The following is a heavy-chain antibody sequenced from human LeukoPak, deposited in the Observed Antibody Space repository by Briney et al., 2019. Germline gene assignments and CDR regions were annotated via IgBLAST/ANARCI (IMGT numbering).Heavy chain of an antibody. D-gene: IGHD6-19*01. Sequence: SETLSLTCAVYGGSFSGYYWSWIRQPPGKGLEWIGEINHSGSTNYNPSLKSRVTISVDTSKNQFSLKLSSVTAADTAVYYCARDPGIAVAGTPYYFDYWGQGTLVTVSS. CDR1: GGSFSGYY. V-gene: IGHV4-34*01. CDR2: INHSGST. J-gene: IGHJ4*02. CDR3: ARDPGIAVAGTPYYFDY.